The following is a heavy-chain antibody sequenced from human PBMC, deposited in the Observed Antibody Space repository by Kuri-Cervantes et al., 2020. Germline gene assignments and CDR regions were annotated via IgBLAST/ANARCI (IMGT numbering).Heavy chain of an antibody. CDR1: GYSISSGYY. CDR3: AREDIMSSAPTN. Sequence: SETLSLTCTVSGYSISSGYYWGWIRQPPGKGLEWIGYIYYSGSTNYNPSLKSRVTISVDTSKNQFSLKLSSVTAADTAVYYCAREDIMSSAPTNWGQGTLVTVSS. V-gene: IGHV4-61*01. J-gene: IGHJ4*02. CDR2: IYYSGST. D-gene: IGHD5-12*01.